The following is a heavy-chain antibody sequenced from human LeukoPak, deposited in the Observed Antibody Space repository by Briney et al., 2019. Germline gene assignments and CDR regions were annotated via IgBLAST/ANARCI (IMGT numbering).Heavy chain of an antibody. Sequence: SETLSLTCTVSGGSISSSSYYWGWIRQPPGKGLEWIGSIYYSGSTYYNPSLKSRVTISVDTSKNQFSLKLSSVTAADTAVYYCARDRYSGYDGFGAFDIWGQGTMVTVSS. V-gene: IGHV4-39*07. CDR1: GGSISSSSYY. CDR3: ARDRYSGYDGFGAFDI. J-gene: IGHJ3*02. D-gene: IGHD5-12*01. CDR2: IYYSGST.